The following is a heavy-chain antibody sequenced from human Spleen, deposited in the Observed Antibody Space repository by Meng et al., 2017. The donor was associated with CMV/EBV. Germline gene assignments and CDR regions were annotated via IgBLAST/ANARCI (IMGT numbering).Heavy chain of an antibody. V-gene: IGHV3-30*02. CDR2: IWYDGSNK. D-gene: IGHD2-2*01. Sequence: GESLKISCAASGFSFNSYGMHWVRQAPGKGLEWVAIIWYDGSNKYYADSVKGRFTISRDNSKNTLSLQMNSLRPEDTAVYYCAKDARAGAYCSTISCLSRYGLDVWGQGTTVTVSS. CDR3: AKDARAGAYCSTISCLSRYGLDV. J-gene: IGHJ6*02. CDR1: GFSFNSYG.